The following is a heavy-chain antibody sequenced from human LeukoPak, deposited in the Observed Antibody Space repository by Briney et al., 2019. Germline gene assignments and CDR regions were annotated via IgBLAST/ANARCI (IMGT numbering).Heavy chain of an antibody. V-gene: IGHV3-30-3*01. J-gene: IGHJ4*02. CDR2: ISYDGSNK. Sequence: GGSLRLSCAASGFTFSSYAMHWVRQAPGKGLEWVAVISYDGSNKYYADSVKGRFTISRDNSKNTLYLQMNSLRAEDTAVYYCARIRGGDGYRDAGYWGQGTLVTVSS. CDR3: ARIRGGDGYRDAGY. D-gene: IGHD5-24*01. CDR1: GFTFSSYA.